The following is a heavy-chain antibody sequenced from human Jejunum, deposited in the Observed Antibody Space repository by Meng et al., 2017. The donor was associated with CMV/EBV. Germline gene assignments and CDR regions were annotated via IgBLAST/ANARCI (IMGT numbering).Heavy chain of an antibody. Sequence: QVQLVQSGAEVKKPGASVMVSCKASGYSFTDSYIHCVRQAPGQGFDWIGWMNPRSGGTNYAQKFPGRVSMTRDTSISTAYMELNSLTSEDTALYYCAREYELGFDLWGQGTLVTVSS. CDR1: GYSFTDSY. CDR3: AREYELGFDL. V-gene: IGHV1-2*02. D-gene: IGHD6-6*01. CDR2: MNPRSGGT. J-gene: IGHJ4*02.